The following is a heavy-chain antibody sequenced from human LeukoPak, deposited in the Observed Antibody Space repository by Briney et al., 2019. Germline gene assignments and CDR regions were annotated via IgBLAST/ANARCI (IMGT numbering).Heavy chain of an antibody. J-gene: IGHJ4*02. Sequence: SETLSLTCTVSGGSISSGGYYWSWIRQHPGKGLEWTGYIYYSGSTYYNPSLKSRVTISVDTSKNQFSLKLSSVTAADTAVYYCARGDSSSWYAIWGQGTLVTVSS. V-gene: IGHV4-31*03. CDR3: ARGDSSSWYAI. D-gene: IGHD6-13*01. CDR2: IYYSGST. CDR1: GGSISSGGYY.